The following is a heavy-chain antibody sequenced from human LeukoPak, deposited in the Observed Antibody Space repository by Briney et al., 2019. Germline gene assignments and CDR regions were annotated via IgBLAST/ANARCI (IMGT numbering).Heavy chain of an antibody. CDR2: ISYDGSNK. D-gene: IGHD3-10*01. Sequence: SGGSLRLSCAASGFTFSSYGMHWVRQAPGKGLEWVAVISYDGSNKYYADSVKGRFTISRDNSKNTLYLQMNSLRAEDTAVYYCAKDVYYYGSGSYYTPYSPPDYWGQGTLVTVSS. CDR3: AKDVYYYGSGSYYTPYSPPDY. J-gene: IGHJ4*02. V-gene: IGHV3-30*18. CDR1: GFTFSSYG.